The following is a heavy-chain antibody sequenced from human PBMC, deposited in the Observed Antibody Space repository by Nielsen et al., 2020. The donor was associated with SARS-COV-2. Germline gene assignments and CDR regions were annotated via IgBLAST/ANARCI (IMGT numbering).Heavy chain of an antibody. V-gene: IGHV3-33*01. J-gene: IGHJ4*02. D-gene: IGHD3-9*01. CDR1: GFTFSCYG. Sequence: GESLNISCAASGFTFSCYGMHWVRQAPGEGLEWVAVIWYDGSNKYYADSVKGRFTISRDNSKNTLYLQMNSLRAEDTAVYYFARAFDWCIAYWGQGSLVTVSS. CDR3: ARAFDWCIAY. CDR2: IWYDGSNK.